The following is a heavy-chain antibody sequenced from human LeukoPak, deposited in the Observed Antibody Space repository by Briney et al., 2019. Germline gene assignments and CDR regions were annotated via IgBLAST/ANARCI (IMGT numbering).Heavy chain of an antibody. CDR1: DGSVTSGSDY. CDR2: IYYSGST. V-gene: IGHV4-39*01. D-gene: IGHD3-16*01. CDR3: ARQITSHGTWGWDVIDY. J-gene: IGHJ4*02. Sequence: RTAETLSLTCPVYDGSVTSGSDYWSWIRQPPRKGLEWIGRIYYSGSTYYNPSLKSRVTISVDTSKNQFSLKLSSVTAADTAVYYCARQITSHGTWGWDVIDYWGQGTLVTVSS.